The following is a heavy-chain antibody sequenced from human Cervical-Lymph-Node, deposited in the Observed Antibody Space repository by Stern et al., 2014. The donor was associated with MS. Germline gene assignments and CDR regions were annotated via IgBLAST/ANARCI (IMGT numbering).Heavy chain of an antibody. V-gene: IGHV1-24*01. Sequence: QVQLVQSGAEVKKPGASVKVSCKVSGYTLTELSMHWVRQAPGKGLDWMGGFDPEDGETIYAQKFQGRATMTEDPSPDTAYMELSSLRSEDTAVYYCATDRDDFRSGYSAPTKGYGLDVWGQGTTVTVTS. D-gene: IGHD3-3*01. CDR3: ATDRDDFRSGYSAPTKGYGLDV. J-gene: IGHJ6*02. CDR1: GYTLTELS. CDR2: FDPEDGET.